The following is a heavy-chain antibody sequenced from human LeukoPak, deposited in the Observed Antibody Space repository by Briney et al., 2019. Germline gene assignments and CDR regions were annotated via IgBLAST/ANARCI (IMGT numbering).Heavy chain of an antibody. J-gene: IGHJ3*02. Sequence: PSETLSLTCAVYGGSFSGYYWSWIRQPPGKGLEWIVEINHSGSTNYNPSLKSRVTISVDTSKNQFSLKLSSVTAADTAVYYCARGRLFYGSGSNGPQPRAPEAFDIWGQGTMVTVSS. D-gene: IGHD3-10*01. CDR1: GGSFSGYY. CDR2: INHSGST. V-gene: IGHV4-34*01. CDR3: ARGRLFYGSGSNGPQPRAPEAFDI.